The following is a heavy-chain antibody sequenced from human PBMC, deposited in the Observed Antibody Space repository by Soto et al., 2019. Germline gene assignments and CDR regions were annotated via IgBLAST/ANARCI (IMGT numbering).Heavy chain of an antibody. V-gene: IGHV3-15*07. Sequence: GGSLRLSCAASGFTFSNAWMNWVRQAPGKGLEWVGRIKSKTDGGTTDYAAPVKGRFTISRDDSKNTLYLQMNSLKTEDTAVYYCTTLNDFWSGYYPGGGYWGQGTLVTVSS. CDR3: TTLNDFWSGYYPGGGY. CDR2: IKSKTDGGTT. D-gene: IGHD3-3*01. J-gene: IGHJ4*02. CDR1: GFTFSNAW.